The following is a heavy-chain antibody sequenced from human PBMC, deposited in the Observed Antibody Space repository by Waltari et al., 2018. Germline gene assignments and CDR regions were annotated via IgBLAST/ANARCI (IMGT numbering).Heavy chain of an antibody. Sequence: EVQFLESGGGLVQPGGSLTLSCAASGFTFSNYALSWVRQAPGDGLVWGSTISGSGATTYYADSVKGRLTISRDNFKNTLYRRMNSLRAEDTAVYYCVRQEVPAAMPWGYFEYWGQGSLVTVSA. CDR1: GFTFSNYA. D-gene: IGHD2-2*01. CDR2: ISGSGATT. J-gene: IGHJ4*02. CDR3: VRQEVPAAMPWGYFEY. V-gene: IGHV3-23*01.